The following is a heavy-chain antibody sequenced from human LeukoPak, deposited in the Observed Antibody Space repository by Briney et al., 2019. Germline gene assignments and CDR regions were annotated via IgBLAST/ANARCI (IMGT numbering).Heavy chain of an antibody. D-gene: IGHD3-22*01. V-gene: IGHV3-21*04. Sequence: PGGSLRLSCAASGFTFMTYSMNWVRQAPGKGLEWVSSISSSSSSYIYYADSVKGRFTISRDNAKNSLYLQMNSLRAEDTAVYYCARGALGTYYYDSSGYPFYYFDYWGQGTLVTVSS. J-gene: IGHJ4*02. CDR3: ARGALGTYYYDSSGYPFYYFDY. CDR1: GFTFMTYS. CDR2: ISSSSSSYI.